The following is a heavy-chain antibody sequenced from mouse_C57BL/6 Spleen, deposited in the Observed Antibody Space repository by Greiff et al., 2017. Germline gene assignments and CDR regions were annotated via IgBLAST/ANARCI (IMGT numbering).Heavy chain of an antibody. CDR3: ARERYYGSSYNWYFDV. CDR1: GYTFTSYW. V-gene: IGHV1-59*01. Sequence: QVQLQQPGAELVRPGTSVKLSCKASGYTFTSYWMHWVKQRPGQGLEWIGVIDPSDSYTNYNQKFKGKATLTVDTSSSTAYMQLSSLTSEDSAVYYCARERYYGSSYNWYFDVWGTGTTVTVSS. CDR2: IDPSDSYT. D-gene: IGHD1-1*01. J-gene: IGHJ1*03.